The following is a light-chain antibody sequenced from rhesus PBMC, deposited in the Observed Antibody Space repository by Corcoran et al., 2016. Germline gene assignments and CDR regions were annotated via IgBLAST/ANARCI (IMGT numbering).Light chain of an antibody. CDR2: AAS. J-gene: IGKJ1*01. CDR1: ENIYSD. V-gene: IGKV1-44*03. Sequence: DIQMTQSPSALSASVGDRVTISCRTSENIYSDLAWYQQKPGKAPKLLIYAASSLQTGIPSRFSGSGSGPDFTLTISSLQPEDFATYYCQQYNSLPPTFGQGTKVEI. CDR3: QQYNSLPPT.